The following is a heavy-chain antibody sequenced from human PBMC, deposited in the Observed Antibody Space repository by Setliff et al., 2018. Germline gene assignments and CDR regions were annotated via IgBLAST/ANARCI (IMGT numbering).Heavy chain of an antibody. D-gene: IGHD4-17*01. Sequence: ASVKVSCKASGYTFTGYYMHWVRQAPGQGLEWMGWINPNSGNTNYAQKLQGRVTMTTDTSTSTAYMELRSLRSDDTAVYYCARVRLGLPMVDYGVYYYYYGMDVWGQGTTVTVSS. CDR2: INPNSGNT. CDR3: ARVRLGLPMVDYGVYYYYYGMDV. V-gene: IGHV1-18*04. CDR1: GYTFTGYY. J-gene: IGHJ6*02.